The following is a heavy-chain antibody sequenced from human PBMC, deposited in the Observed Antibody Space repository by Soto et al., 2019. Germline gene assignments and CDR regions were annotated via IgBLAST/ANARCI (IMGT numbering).Heavy chain of an antibody. Sequence: QVLLVQSGAEMKQPGSSVSVSCRASGDSCTNYAFTWVRQAPGQGPEWLGGIILALGTPHYSQRVQGRLTITADESSSTVYMELGSLRLDDTAVYYCGRYCTNTKCRGGYYLDLWGQGTLLTVSS. CDR1: GDSCTNYA. CDR2: IILALGTP. D-gene: IGHD2-8*01. V-gene: IGHV1-69*01. J-gene: IGHJ5*02. CDR3: GRYCTNTKCRGGYYLDL.